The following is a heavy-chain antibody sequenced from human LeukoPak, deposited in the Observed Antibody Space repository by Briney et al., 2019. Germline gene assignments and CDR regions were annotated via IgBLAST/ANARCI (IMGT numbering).Heavy chain of an antibody. CDR3: ARDAVGSPPRFDP. J-gene: IGHJ5*02. Sequence: GGSLRLSCAASGFTFSSYSMNWVRQAPGKGLEWVSSISSSSSYIYYADSVKGRFTISRDNAKNSLYLQMNSLRAEDTAVYYCARDAVGSPPRFDPWGQGTLVTVSS. V-gene: IGHV3-21*01. D-gene: IGHD1-26*01. CDR1: GFTFSSYS. CDR2: ISSSSSYI.